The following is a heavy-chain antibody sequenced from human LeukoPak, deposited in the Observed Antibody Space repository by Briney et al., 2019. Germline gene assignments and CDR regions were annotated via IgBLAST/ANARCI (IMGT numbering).Heavy chain of an antibody. Sequence: SETLSLTCAISGGSISSSNWWSWVRQPPGKGLEWIGEIYHSGSTNYNPSLKSRVTISVDTSKNQFSLQLNSVTPEDTAVYYCARGEWELLSHYWYFDLWGRGTLVTVSS. CDR3: ARGEWELLSHYWYFDL. V-gene: IGHV4-4*02. CDR1: GGSISSSNW. J-gene: IGHJ2*01. CDR2: IYHSGST. D-gene: IGHD1-26*01.